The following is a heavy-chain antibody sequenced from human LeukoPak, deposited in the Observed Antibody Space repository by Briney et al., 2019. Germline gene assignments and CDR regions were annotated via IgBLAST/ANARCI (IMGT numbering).Heavy chain of an antibody. J-gene: IGHJ4*02. V-gene: IGHV1-2*02. CDR1: GGTLSSYA. CDR3: ARLVYAIN. D-gene: IGHD2-8*01. Sequence: ASLKVSSKASGGTLSSYAISCVRHGPGQGLEWMGCINPNSRGTNYAQKFQGRVTMTRDTSISTAYMELSRLRSDDTAVYYCARLVYAINWGQGTLVTVSS. CDR2: INPNSRGT.